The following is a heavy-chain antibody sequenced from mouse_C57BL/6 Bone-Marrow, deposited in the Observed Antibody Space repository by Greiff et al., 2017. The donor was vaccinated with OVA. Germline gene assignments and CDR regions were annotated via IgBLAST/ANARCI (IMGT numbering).Heavy chain of an antibody. V-gene: IGHV1-18*01. CDR1: GYTFTDYN. Sequence: LVKPGASVKIPCKASGYTFTDYNMDWVKQSHGKSLEWIGDINPNNGGTIYNQKFKGKATLTVDKSSSTAYMELRSLTSEDTAVYYCARGGYYYGRDYFDYWGQGTTLTVSS. D-gene: IGHD1-1*01. J-gene: IGHJ2*01. CDR3: ARGGYYYGRDYFDY. CDR2: INPNNGGT.